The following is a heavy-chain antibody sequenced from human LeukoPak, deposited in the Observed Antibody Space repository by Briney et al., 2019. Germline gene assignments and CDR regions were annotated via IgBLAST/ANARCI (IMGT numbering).Heavy chain of an antibody. J-gene: IGHJ4*02. Sequence: GGSLRLSCAASGFTLSSYAMSWVRQAPGKGLEWVSAISGSGGSTYYADSVKGRFTISRDNSKNTLYLQMNSLRAEDTAVYYCAKDYYGSGSQPLDYWGQGTLVTVSS. CDR1: GFTLSSYA. CDR2: ISGSGGST. D-gene: IGHD3-10*01. CDR3: AKDYYGSGSQPLDY. V-gene: IGHV3-23*01.